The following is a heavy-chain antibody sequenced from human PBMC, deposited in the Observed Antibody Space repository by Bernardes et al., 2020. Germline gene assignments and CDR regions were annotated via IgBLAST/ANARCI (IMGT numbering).Heavy chain of an antibody. D-gene: IGHD6-13*01. V-gene: IGHV4-39*01. CDR1: GGSISSSDYY. Sequence: SETLSLTCTVSGGSISSSDYYWGWIRQPPGKGLEWIVSFYYSGTTYYNPSLKSRVTISVDTSKNQFSLKLSSVTAADTAVYYCARPNARDIAAAASFDPWGQGTLVTVFS. CDR2: FYYSGTT. J-gene: IGHJ5*02. CDR3: ARPNARDIAAAASFDP.